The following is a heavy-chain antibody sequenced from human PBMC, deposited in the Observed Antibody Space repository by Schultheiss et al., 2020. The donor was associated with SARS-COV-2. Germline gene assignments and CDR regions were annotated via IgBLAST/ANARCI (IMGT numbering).Heavy chain of an antibody. Sequence: GGSLRLSCEASGFTFSGAAIHWVRQASGKGLEWVGRIRSKGHDYATSYAASVKGRFTFSRDDSKSTAYLQMISLKIEDTAVYYCARAYLNSLVDYCGQGTLVTVSS. J-gene: IGHJ4*02. V-gene: IGHV3-73*01. CDR3: ARAYLNSLVDY. CDR2: IRSKGHDYAT. D-gene: IGHD2-21*01. CDR1: GFTFSGAA.